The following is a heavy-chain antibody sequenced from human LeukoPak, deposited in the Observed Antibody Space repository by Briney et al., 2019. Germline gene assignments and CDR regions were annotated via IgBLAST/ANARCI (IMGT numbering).Heavy chain of an antibody. V-gene: IGHV4-38-2*01. Sequence: SETLSLTCAVSDFSIRSPYYWGWIRQPPGKGLEWIGSIYHSGTTYYNPSLKSRVTISVDTSKDQLSPKLRSVTAADTAVYYCARHYDYGQSMPFDYSGQGSLVTVSS. CDR1: DFSIRSPYY. CDR3: ARHYDYGQSMPFDY. CDR2: IYHSGTT. J-gene: IGHJ4*02. D-gene: IGHD4-17*01.